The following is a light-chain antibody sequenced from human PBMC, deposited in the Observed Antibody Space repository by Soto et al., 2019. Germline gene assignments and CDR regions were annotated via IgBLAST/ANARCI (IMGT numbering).Light chain of an antibody. CDR3: QQYENSPWT. CDR1: QSVSSNY. Sequence: EIVLTQSPGTLSLSPGERVTLSCRASQSVSSNYLGWYQQKAGQAPRLLIYGASSRATGIPDRFSGSGSGTDFILTISRLEPEDFAVYYCQQYENSPWTFGQGTKSDIK. CDR2: GAS. J-gene: IGKJ1*01. V-gene: IGKV3-20*01.